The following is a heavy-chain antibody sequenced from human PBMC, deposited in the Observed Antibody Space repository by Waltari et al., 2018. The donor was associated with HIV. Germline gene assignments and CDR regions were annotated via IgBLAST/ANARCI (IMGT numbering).Heavy chain of an antibody. Sequence: EVKLVESGGGLVQPGRSLRLSCEFSGFTFADYAMHWVRQAPGKGLELVSSVSWNSVVIGYADSVKGRFTISRDNAKNSLYLQMNSLRSEDTAFYYCARRAFPGGSLTDWGQGTLVTVSS. CDR1: GFTFADYA. D-gene: IGHD3-10*01. CDR2: VSWNSVVI. V-gene: IGHV3-9*01. CDR3: ARRAFPGGSLTD. J-gene: IGHJ4*02.